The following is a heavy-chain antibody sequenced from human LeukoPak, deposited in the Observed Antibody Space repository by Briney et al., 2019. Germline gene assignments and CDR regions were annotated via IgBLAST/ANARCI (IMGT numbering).Heavy chain of an antibody. D-gene: IGHD3-10*01. Sequence: PGRSLRLSCAASGFTFSSYGMHWVRQAPGKGLEWVAVMSYDGSIKYYADSVKGRFTISRDNSKNTLYLQMNSLRAEDTAVYYCTRGPTAKYYYYYYGMDVWGQGTTVTVSS. CDR1: GFTFSSYG. V-gene: IGHV3-30*03. CDR3: TRGPTAKYYYYYYGMDV. J-gene: IGHJ6*02. CDR2: MSYDGSIK.